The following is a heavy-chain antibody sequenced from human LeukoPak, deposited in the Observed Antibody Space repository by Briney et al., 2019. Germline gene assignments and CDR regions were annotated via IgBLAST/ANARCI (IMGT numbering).Heavy chain of an antibody. Sequence: SETLSLTCTVSGGSISSYYWSWIRQPPGKGLEWIGYIYYTGSTNYNPSLTSRVNISEDTSKNQFSLNLTSVTAADTAVYYCARWGSIAVARFDYWGQGTLVTVSS. CDR3: ARWGSIAVARFDY. D-gene: IGHD6-6*01. V-gene: IGHV4-59*01. CDR2: IYYTGST. J-gene: IGHJ4*02. CDR1: GGSISSYY.